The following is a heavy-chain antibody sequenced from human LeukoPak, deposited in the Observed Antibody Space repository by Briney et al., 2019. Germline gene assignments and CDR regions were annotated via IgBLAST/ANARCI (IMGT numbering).Heavy chain of an antibody. CDR3: ARVPPINYDFWSGYYGSYYMDI. V-gene: IGHV4-31*03. CDR2: IYYSGST. CDR1: GGSISSGGYY. D-gene: IGHD3-3*01. J-gene: IGHJ6*03. Sequence: SETLSLTCTDSGGSISSGGYYWSWIRQHPGKGLEWIGYIYYSGSTYYNPSLKSRVTISVDTSKNQFSLKLSSVTAADTAVYYCARVPPINYDFWSGYYGSYYMDIWGKGTTVTVSS.